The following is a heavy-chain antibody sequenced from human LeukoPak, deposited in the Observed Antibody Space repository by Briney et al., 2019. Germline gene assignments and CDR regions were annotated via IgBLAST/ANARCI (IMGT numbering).Heavy chain of an antibody. Sequence: GGSLRLSCAASGFTFSSYGMHWVRQAPGKGLEWVAVIWYDGSNKYYADSVKGRFTISRDNSKNTLYLQMNSLRAEDTAVYYCARDGIICGGDCYPYNWFDPWGQGTLVTVSS. CDR1: GFTFSSYG. CDR3: ARDGIICGGDCYPYNWFDP. J-gene: IGHJ5*02. V-gene: IGHV3-33*01. CDR2: IWYDGSNK. D-gene: IGHD2-21*01.